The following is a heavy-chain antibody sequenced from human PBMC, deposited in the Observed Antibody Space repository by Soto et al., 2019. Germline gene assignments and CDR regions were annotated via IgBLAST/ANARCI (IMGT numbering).Heavy chain of an antibody. V-gene: IGHV3-23*05. CDR1: GFIFRNHV. CDR3: AKIPSRGMIFGAGS. Sequence: EVQLLESGGGLVQPGGSLRLSCAASGFIFRNHVLNWVRQAPGKGLEWVSAIDNSGDGSFYADSVKGRFIISRDNSKETVFLHMNNLRLEDTAFYYCAKIPSRGMIFGAGSWGQGTLVTVSS. CDR2: IDNSGDGS. D-gene: IGHD3-3*01. J-gene: IGHJ5*02.